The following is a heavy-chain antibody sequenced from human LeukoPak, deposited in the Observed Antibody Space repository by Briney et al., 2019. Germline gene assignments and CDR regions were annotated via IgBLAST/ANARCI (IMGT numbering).Heavy chain of an antibody. D-gene: IGHD6-19*01. J-gene: IGHJ4*02. CDR1: GGFISSSSYY. CDR3: ASGGIAVAGTGY. Sequence: SETLSLTCIVSGGFISSSSYYWGWIRQPPGKGLEWIGNIYYSGNTYYNPSLKSRVTISRETSKNQFSLKVRSVTAADTAVYYCASGGIAVAGTGYWGQGTLVTVSS. V-gene: IGHV4-39*01. CDR2: IYYSGNT.